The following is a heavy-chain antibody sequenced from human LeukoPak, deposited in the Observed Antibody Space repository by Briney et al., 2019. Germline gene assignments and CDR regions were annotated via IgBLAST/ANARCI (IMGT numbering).Heavy chain of an antibody. Sequence: SVKVSCKASGGTFSIYAISCGRQAPGQGLEWMGGIIPIVGTANYAQRFQGRVTITADKSTSTAYMELSSLRSEDTAVYYCARAPYYYDSSGYCAFDIWGQGTMVTVSS. CDR3: ARAPYYYDSSGYCAFDI. J-gene: IGHJ3*02. CDR1: GGTFSIYA. CDR2: IIPIVGTA. V-gene: IGHV1-69*06. D-gene: IGHD3-22*01.